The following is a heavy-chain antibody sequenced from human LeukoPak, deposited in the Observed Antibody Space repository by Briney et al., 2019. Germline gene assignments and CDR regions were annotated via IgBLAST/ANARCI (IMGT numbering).Heavy chain of an antibody. J-gene: IGHJ1*01. V-gene: IGHV3-53*01. CDR3: AKDMIAAADILYFQH. CDR2: IHNSGST. CDR1: GFSVSSNY. Sequence: GGSLRLSCAASGFSVSSNYMSWVRQAPGKGLEWVSVIHNSGSTYYADSVQGRFTISRDNSKNTLYLQMNSLRAEDTAVYYCAKDMIAAADILYFQHWGQGTLVTVSS. D-gene: IGHD6-13*01.